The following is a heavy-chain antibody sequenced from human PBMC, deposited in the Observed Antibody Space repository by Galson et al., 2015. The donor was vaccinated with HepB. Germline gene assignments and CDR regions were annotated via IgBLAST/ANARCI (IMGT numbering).Heavy chain of an antibody. CDR1: GYTLTELS. Sequence: SVKVSCKVSGYTLTELSMQWVRQAPGKGLEWMGGFDPKEGETVYAQKFQGRVTMTEDTSTDIAYMELSSLRSDDTAVYYCATPWLLRGDQFDYWGQGTLVTVSS. D-gene: IGHD3-9*01. J-gene: IGHJ4*02. CDR3: ATPWLLRGDQFDY. CDR2: FDPKEGET. V-gene: IGHV1-24*01.